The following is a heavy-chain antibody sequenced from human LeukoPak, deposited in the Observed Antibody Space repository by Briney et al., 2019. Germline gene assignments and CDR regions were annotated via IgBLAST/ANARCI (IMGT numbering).Heavy chain of an antibody. J-gene: IGHJ5*02. CDR1: GGSISSFF. CDR3: ARDARTSGYDTGWFDP. V-gene: IGHV4-59*01. D-gene: IGHD5-12*01. Sequence: SETLSLTCTVSGGSISSFFWSWIRQPPGKGLEWIGYSFYNGSTNYNPSLKSRVTISVDTSKNQFSLNLNSVTAADTAVYYCARDARTSGYDTGWFDPWGQGTLVTVSS. CDR2: SFYNGST.